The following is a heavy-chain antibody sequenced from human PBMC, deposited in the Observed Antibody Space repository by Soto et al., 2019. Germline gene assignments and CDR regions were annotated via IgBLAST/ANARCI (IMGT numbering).Heavy chain of an antibody. CDR3: ARGERLYYVYYGMDV. Sequence: QVQLVQSGPEVKKPGASVKVSCKASGNNFSTYALLWVRQAPGQGLEWMGWINTGNGNTKYSQKCRGRVTLSRETSASTAFLELSSLNSEDTAVYYCARGERLYYVYYGMDVWGQGSTVTVSS. CDR1: GNNFSTYA. D-gene: IGHD3-3*01. V-gene: IGHV1-3*04. J-gene: IGHJ6*02. CDR2: INTGNGNT.